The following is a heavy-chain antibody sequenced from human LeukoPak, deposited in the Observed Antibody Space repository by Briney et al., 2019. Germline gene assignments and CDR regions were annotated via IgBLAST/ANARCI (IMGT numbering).Heavy chain of an antibody. D-gene: IGHD3-22*01. Sequence: GGSLILSCAASGFTFSDYYMSWIRQAPGKGLEWVSYISGSSSYIYYADSVKGRFTTSRDNAKNSLYLQMNSLRAEDTAVYYCARHYDSNSYGPGYWGQGTLVTVSS. V-gene: IGHV3-11*06. CDR1: GFTFSDYY. J-gene: IGHJ4*02. CDR3: ARHYDSNSYGPGY. CDR2: ISGSSSYI.